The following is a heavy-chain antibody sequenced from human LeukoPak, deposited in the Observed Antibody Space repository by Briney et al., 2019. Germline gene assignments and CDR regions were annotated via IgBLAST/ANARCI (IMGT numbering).Heavy chain of an antibody. CDR3: ARDPSNSSGRYWYIDV. J-gene: IGHJ2*01. CDR2: IIPILGTA. CDR1: GGTFSSYA. Sequence: GSSVKVSCKASGGTFSSYAISWVRQAPGQGLEWMGGIIPILGTANYAQKFQGRVTMTKDTSTSTAYMELRSLRSDDTAVYYCARDPSNSSGRYWYIDVWGRGTLVTVSS. V-gene: IGHV1-69*05. D-gene: IGHD6-19*01.